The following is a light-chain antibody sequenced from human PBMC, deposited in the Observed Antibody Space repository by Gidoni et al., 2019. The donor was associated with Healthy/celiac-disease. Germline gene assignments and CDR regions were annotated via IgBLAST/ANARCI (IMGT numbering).Light chain of an antibody. CDR2: DVS. CDR3: SSYTSSSTLGGV. Sequence: QSALTQPASVSCSPGQSITISCTGPSSDVGGYNYVSWYQQHPGKAPNLMIYDVSNRPSGVSNRFSGSKSGNTASLTISGLQAEDEADYYCSSYTSSSTLGGVFGTGTKVTVL. CDR1: SSDVGGYNY. V-gene: IGLV2-14*03. J-gene: IGLJ1*01.